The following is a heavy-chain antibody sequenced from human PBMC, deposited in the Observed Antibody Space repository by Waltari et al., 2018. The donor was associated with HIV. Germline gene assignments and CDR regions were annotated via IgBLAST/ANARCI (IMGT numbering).Heavy chain of an antibody. D-gene: IGHD1-26*01. V-gene: IGHV3-30*18. CDR2: ISYDVTSK. CDR3: AKGGEWELLGPPDY. CDR1: GFRFITYG. Sequence: QVHLVESGGGVVQAGRSLRVSCAVSGFRFITYGMHWVRQAPGKGPEWVAAISYDVTSKNYVDSVKGRFTSSRDNSKKTMDLQMNSLRPEDTAVYYCAKGGEWELLGPPDYWGQGTLVTVAS. J-gene: IGHJ4*02.